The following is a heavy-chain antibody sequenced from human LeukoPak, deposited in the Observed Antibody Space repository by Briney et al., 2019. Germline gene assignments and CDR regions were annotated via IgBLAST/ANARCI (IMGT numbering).Heavy chain of an antibody. D-gene: IGHD4-11*01. Sequence: QSGGSLRLSCAASGFTFSSYAMHWVRQAPGKGLEWVAVISYDGSNKYYADSVKGRFTISRDNSKNTLYLQMNSLRAEDTAVYYCARRGPTGGNDYSTYYFDYWGQGTLVTVSS. J-gene: IGHJ4*02. V-gene: IGHV3-30-3*01. CDR1: GFTFSSYA. CDR2: ISYDGSNK. CDR3: ARRGPTGGNDYSTYYFDY.